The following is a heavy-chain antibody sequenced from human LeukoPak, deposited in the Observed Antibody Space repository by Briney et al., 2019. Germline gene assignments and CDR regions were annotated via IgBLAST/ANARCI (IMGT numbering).Heavy chain of an antibody. Sequence: PGRSLRLSCAASGFTFDDYAMHWVRQAPGKGLEWVSGISWNSGSIGYADSVKGRFTISRDNAKNSLYLQMNSLRAEDTALYYCAKDMEYSTSSRGGVDYWGQGTLVTVSS. CDR2: ISWNSGSI. J-gene: IGHJ4*02. V-gene: IGHV3-9*01. D-gene: IGHD6-6*01. CDR3: AKDMEYSTSSRGGVDY. CDR1: GFTFDDYA.